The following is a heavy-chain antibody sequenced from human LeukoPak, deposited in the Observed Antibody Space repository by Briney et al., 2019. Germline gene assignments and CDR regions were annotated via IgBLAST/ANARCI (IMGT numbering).Heavy chain of an antibody. D-gene: IGHD3-10*01. CDR2: IKPSGRT. CDR1: GGSFNDYY. J-gene: IGHJ6*03. CDR3: ARRDYLDHFYYIDV. Sequence: SETLSLTCAVYGGSFNDYYRIWIRQPPGKGLEWIGEIKPSGRTNYNPSLESRVTISVDTSKNHFSLKLSSVTAADTAVYYCARRDYLDHFYYIDVWDKGNTVTVSS. V-gene: IGHV4-34*01.